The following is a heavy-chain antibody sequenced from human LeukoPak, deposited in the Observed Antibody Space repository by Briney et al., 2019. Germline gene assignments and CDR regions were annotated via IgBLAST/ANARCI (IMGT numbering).Heavy chain of an antibody. CDR2: IWYDGSKK. J-gene: IGHJ4*02. Sequence: PGRSLRLSCAASGFSFDTHGMHRVRQAPGKGLEWVAVIWYDGSKKYYADSVKGRFTISRDNSKKSLFLQMNSLRAEDTALYYCARDVFADSSGGSFDFWGQGTLVTVSS. CDR3: ARDVFADSSGGSFDF. CDR1: GFSFDTHG. V-gene: IGHV3-33*01. D-gene: IGHD3-16*01.